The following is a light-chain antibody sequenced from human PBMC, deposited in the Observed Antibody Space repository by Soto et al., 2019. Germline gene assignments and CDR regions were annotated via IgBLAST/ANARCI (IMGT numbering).Light chain of an antibody. CDR1: QSVDSNY. CDR2: GAS. Sequence: EIVLTQSPGTLPLSPGERATLSCRASQSVDSNYLVWYQQKPGQPPRLLIYGASSRATGIPDRFSGSGSGTDFTLIINRLRREDFEMYFCQQFGTSPTTFGQGTRLEI. J-gene: IGKJ5*01. V-gene: IGKV3-20*01. CDR3: QQFGTSPTT.